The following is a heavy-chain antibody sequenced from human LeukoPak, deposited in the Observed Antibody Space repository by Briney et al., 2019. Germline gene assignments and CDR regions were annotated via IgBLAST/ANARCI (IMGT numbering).Heavy chain of an antibody. CDR3: ASRHSGSYYFDY. D-gene: IGHD3-10*01. Sequence: GGFLRLSCAASGFTFSSYGMHWVRQAPGKGLEWVAVIWYDGSNKYYADSVKGRFTISRDNSKNTLYLQMNSLRAEDTAVYYCASRHSGSYYFDYWGQGTLVTVSS. CDR1: GFTFSSYG. V-gene: IGHV3-33*01. J-gene: IGHJ4*02. CDR2: IWYDGSNK.